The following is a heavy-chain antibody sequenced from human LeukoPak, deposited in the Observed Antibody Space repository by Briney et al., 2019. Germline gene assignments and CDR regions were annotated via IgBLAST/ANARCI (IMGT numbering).Heavy chain of an antibody. CDR1: GFTFSSYG. J-gene: IGHJ4*02. Sequence: PGGSLRLSCAASGFTFSSYGMHWVRQAPGKGLEWVAVIWYDGSNKYYADSVKGRFTISRDNTKNTLYLQMNSLRAEDTAVYYCARDPEIWDSGSYYFDYWGQGTLVTVSS. V-gene: IGHV3-33*01. D-gene: IGHD1-26*01. CDR3: ARDPEIWDSGSYYFDY. CDR2: IWYDGSNK.